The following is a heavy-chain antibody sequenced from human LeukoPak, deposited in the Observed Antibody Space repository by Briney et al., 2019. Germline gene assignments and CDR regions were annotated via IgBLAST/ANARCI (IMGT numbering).Heavy chain of an antibody. J-gene: IGHJ4*02. D-gene: IGHD3-10*01. Sequence: SETLSLTCTVSGGSISSGGYSWSWIRQHPGKGLEWIGYIYYSGSTYYNPSLKSRVTISVDRSKNQFSLKLSSVTAADTAVYYCARYYGSGSYHFDYWGQGTLVTVSS. CDR1: GGSISSGGYS. CDR2: IYYSGST. V-gene: IGHV4-30-2*01. CDR3: ARYYGSGSYHFDY.